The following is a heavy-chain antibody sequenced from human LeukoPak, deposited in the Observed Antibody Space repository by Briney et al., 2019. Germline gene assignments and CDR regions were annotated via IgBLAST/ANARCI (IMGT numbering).Heavy chain of an antibody. D-gene: IGHD3-10*01. V-gene: IGHV3-7*03. CDR2: INHNGNVN. CDR3: ARDPSITMVRGVKTYGMDV. CDR1: GFTFSSYW. Sequence: GGSLRLSCAASGFTFSSYWMNWARQAPGKGLEWVASINHNGNVNYYVDSVKGRFTISRDNSKNTLYLQMNSLRAEDTAVYYCARDPSITMVRGVKTYGMDVWGQGTTVTVSS. J-gene: IGHJ6*02.